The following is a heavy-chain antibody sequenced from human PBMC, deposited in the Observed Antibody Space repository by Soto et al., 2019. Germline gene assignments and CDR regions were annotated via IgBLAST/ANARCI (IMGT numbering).Heavy chain of an antibody. J-gene: IGHJ5*02. CDR2: IYYSGST. CDR3: ARDCSGGSCYSVSTGFDP. CDR1: GGSISSYY. V-gene: IGHV4-59*12. Sequence: SETLSLTCTVSGGSISSYYWSRIRQPPGKGLEWIGYIYYSGSTNYNPSLKSRVTISVDTSKNQFSLKLSSVTAADTAVYYCARDCSGGSCYSVSTGFDPWGQGTLVTVSS. D-gene: IGHD2-15*01.